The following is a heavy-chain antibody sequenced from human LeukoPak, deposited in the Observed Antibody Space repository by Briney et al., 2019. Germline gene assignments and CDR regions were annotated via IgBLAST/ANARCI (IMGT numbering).Heavy chain of an antibody. CDR3: ARAVVIAIRHWYFDL. J-gene: IGHJ2*01. CDR2: ISSSSSII. D-gene: IGHD2-21*01. CDR1: GFTFSSYS. Sequence: GGSLRLSCAASGFTFSSYSMNWVRQAPGKGLEWVSYISSSSSIIYYADSVKGRFTISRDNAKNSLYLQMNSLRAEDTALYHCARAVVIAIRHWYFDLWGRGTLVTVSS. V-gene: IGHV3-48*04.